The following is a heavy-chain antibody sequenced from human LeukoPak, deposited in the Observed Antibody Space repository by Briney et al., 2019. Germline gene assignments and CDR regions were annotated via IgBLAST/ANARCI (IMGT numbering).Heavy chain of an antibody. CDR2: IYYSGNT. J-gene: IGHJ4*02. V-gene: IGHV4-39*07. CDR3: ARDFGSSWRANFFEY. Sequence: SETLSLTCTVSGGSISSSSYYWGWIRQPPGKGLEWIGSIYYSGNTYYNPSLKSRVTISADTSKNQFSLKLSSVTAADTAVYYCARDFGSSWRANFFEYWGQGNLVTVSS. CDR1: GGSISSSSYY. D-gene: IGHD6-13*01.